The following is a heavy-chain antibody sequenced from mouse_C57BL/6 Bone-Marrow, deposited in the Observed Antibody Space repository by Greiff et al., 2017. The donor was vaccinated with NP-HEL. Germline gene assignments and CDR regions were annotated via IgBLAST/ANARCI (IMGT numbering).Heavy chain of an antibody. V-gene: IGHV2-6-1*01. CDR2: IWSDGST. D-gene: IGHD1-1*01. CDR1: GFSLTSYG. J-gene: IGHJ1*03. CDR3: ARHCSRYWYFDV. Sequence: VMLVESGPGLVAPSQSLSITCTVSGFSLTSYGVHWVRQPPGKGLAWLVVIWSDGSTTYTSALKSRPSISKDNPKSQVFLKMNSLQTDDTAMYYCARHCSRYWYFDVWGTGTTVTVSS.